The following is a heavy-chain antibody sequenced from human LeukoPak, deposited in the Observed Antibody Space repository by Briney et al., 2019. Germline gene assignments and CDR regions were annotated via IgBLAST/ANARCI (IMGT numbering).Heavy chain of an antibody. D-gene: IGHD5-24*01. V-gene: IGHV3-23*01. CDR1: GFTFSIYT. Sequence: PGGSLRLSCAASGFTFSIYTMSWVRQAPGKGLEWVSTITTSDGNTYYADSVKGRVTVSRDNSKNTLYLQMNSLRAEDTAVYYCARVGEDVEMTPIPLDYWGQGTLVTVSS. CDR2: ITTSDGNT. CDR3: ARVGEDVEMTPIPLDY. J-gene: IGHJ4*02.